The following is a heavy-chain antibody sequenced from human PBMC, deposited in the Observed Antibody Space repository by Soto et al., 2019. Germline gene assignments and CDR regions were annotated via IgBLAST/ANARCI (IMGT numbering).Heavy chain of an antibody. J-gene: IGHJ6*03. D-gene: IGHD4-17*01. V-gene: IGHV1-2*04. Sequence: QVQLVQSGAEVKKPGASVKVSCKASGYAFSQFYIHWMRQAPGQGLAWMGWINPNSGRTKFAQNFQGWVTMTRDTSIKTVYMELSGPKSDATAVYYCARESGGTTATLDYYYFYMDVWGKGTTVTVSS. CDR1: GYAFSQFY. CDR3: ARESGGTTATLDYYYFYMDV. CDR2: INPNSGRT.